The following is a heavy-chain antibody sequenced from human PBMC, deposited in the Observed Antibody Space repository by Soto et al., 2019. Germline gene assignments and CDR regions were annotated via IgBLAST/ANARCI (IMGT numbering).Heavy chain of an antibody. CDR2: ISYDGSNK. CDR3: ARDWGRGVNWFDP. J-gene: IGHJ5*02. D-gene: IGHD3-16*01. CDR1: GFTFSSYA. V-gene: IGHV3-30-3*01. Sequence: QVQLVESGGGVVQPGRSLRLSCAASGFTFSSYAMHWVRQAPGKGLEWVAVISYDGSNKYYADSVKGRFTISRDNSNNTLYLQMNSLRAEDTAVYYCARDWGRGVNWFDPWGQGTLVTVSS.